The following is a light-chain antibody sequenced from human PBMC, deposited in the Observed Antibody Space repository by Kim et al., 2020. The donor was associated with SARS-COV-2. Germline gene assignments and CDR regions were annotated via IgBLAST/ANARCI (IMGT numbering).Light chain of an antibody. Sequence: PGETATIPCDGNNMGAVSVHWYQQKPGQAPVLVISSDNDRPSGIPGRFSGSNSGNTATLTISGVEAGDGADYYCQVWDRISDHVIFGGGTQLTVL. CDR3: QVWDRISDHVI. CDR1: NMGAVS. CDR2: SDN. V-gene: IGLV3-21*04. J-gene: IGLJ2*01.